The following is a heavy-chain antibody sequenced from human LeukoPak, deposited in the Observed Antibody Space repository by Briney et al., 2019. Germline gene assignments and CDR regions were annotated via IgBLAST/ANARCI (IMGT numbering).Heavy chain of an antibody. J-gene: IGHJ4*02. CDR3: ARHRGNYYDSGGYWKY. Sequence: PSETLSLTCTISGGSISSSGYFWGWIRQPPGKGLEWIGSIYYSGSTYYNASLKSRVTISVDTSKNQFSLKLSSVTAADTAVYFCARHRGNYYDSGGYWKYWGQGTLVTVSS. CDR2: IYYSGST. CDR1: GGSISSSGYF. D-gene: IGHD3-22*01. V-gene: IGHV4-39*01.